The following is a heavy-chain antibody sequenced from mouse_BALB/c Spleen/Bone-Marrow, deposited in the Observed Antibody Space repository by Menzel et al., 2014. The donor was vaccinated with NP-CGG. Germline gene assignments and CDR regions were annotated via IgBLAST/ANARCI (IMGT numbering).Heavy chain of an antibody. D-gene: IGHD2-12*01. CDR1: GYALSSNW. V-gene: IGHV1-80*01. CDR2: IYPGDGDT. CDR3: ARGDYRYGDFAMDY. J-gene: IGHJ4*01. Sequence: VQLQQSGAELVRPGSSVKISCKASGYALSSNWMNWVKQRPGQGLEWIGQIYPGDGDTNYNGKFQGKATLTADKSSSTAYMQLSSPTSEDSAVYFCARGDYRYGDFAMDYWGQGTSVTVSS.